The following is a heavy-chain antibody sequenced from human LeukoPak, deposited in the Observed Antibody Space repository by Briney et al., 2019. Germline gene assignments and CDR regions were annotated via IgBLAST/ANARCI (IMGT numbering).Heavy chain of an antibody. Sequence: SETLSLTCTVSGGSISSGGYYWSWIRPHPGTGLEWIGYIYYSGSTYYNPSLKSRVTISVDTSKNQFSLKLSSVTAADTAVYYCARASKYDFDYWGQGTLVTVSS. CDR2: IYYSGST. J-gene: IGHJ4*02. D-gene: IGHD3-3*02. V-gene: IGHV4-31*03. CDR3: ARASKYDFDY. CDR1: GGSISSGGYY.